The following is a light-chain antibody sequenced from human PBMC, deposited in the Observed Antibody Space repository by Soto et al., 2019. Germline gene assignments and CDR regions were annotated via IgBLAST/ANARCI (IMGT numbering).Light chain of an antibody. J-gene: IGKJ1*01. V-gene: IGKV1-33*01. Sequence: DIQMTQSPSSLSASVGDRVTITCQASQDISNYLNWYQQKPGKAPKLLIYDASNLETEGPSRFSGSGYGTDFTFTISSLQPEDIATYYCQQYDKLPQTFGQETKVEIK. CDR3: QQYDKLPQT. CDR2: DAS. CDR1: QDISNY.